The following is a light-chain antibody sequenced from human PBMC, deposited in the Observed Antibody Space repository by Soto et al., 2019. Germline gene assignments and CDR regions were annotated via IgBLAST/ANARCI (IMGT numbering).Light chain of an antibody. CDR1: QTVRNNY. V-gene: IGKV3-20*01. Sequence: EIVLTQSPGTLSLSPWQRPTLSCPASQTVRNNYLAWYQQKPGQAPRLLIYDASSRATGIPDRFSGGGSGTDFTLTISRLEPEDFAVYYCQQFSSYPLTFGGGTKVDIK. CDR2: DAS. CDR3: QQFSSYPLT. J-gene: IGKJ4*01.